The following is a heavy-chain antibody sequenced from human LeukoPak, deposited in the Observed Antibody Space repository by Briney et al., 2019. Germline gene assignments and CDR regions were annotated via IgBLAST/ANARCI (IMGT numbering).Heavy chain of an antibody. Sequence: PSETLSLTCTVSGGSISSSSYYWSWIRQPPGKGLEWIGYIYYSGSTNYNPSLKSRVTISVDTSKNQFSLKLSSVTAADTAVYYCARSPRGYSYGDIDYWGQGTLVTVSS. V-gene: IGHV4-61*01. CDR2: IYYSGST. CDR1: GGSISSSSYY. J-gene: IGHJ4*02. CDR3: ARSPRGYSYGDIDY. D-gene: IGHD5-18*01.